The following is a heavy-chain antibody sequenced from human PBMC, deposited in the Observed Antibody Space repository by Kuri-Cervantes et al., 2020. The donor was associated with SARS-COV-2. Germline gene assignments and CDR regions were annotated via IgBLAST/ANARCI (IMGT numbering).Heavy chain of an antibody. CDR2: INHSGST. CDR3: ARDLSGRAVAGAGAFDI. CDR1: VGSFSGYY. D-gene: IGHD6-19*01. Sequence: SETLSLTCAVYVGSFSGYYWTWIRQPPGKGLEWIGEINHSGSTNYNPSLKSRVTISVDTSKNQFSLRLNSVTAADTAVYYCARDLSGRAVAGAGAFDIWGQGTMVTVSS. V-gene: IGHV4-34*01. J-gene: IGHJ3*02.